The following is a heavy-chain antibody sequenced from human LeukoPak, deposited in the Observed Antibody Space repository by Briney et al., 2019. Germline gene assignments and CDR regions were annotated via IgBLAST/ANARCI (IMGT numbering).Heavy chain of an antibody. Sequence: PSETLSLNCTVSGGSISSYYWSWIRQPAGKGLEWIGRIYTSGSTNYNPSLKSRVTMSVDTSKNQFSLKLSSVTAADTAVYYCARDWGNWAPDAFDIWGQGTMVTVSS. J-gene: IGHJ3*02. D-gene: IGHD3-16*01. CDR3: ARDWGNWAPDAFDI. V-gene: IGHV4-4*07. CDR1: GGSISSYY. CDR2: IYTSGST.